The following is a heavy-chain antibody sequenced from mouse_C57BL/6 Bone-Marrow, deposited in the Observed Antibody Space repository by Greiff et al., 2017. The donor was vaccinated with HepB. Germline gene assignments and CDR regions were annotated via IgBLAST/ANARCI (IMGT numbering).Heavy chain of an antibody. D-gene: IGHD2-2*01. J-gene: IGHJ1*03. CDR3: AKRGLRPRYWYFDV. CDR2: IWRGGST. V-gene: IGHV2-5*01. Sequence: VKLVESGPGLVQPSQSLSITCTVSGFSLTSYGVHWVRQSPGKGLEWLGVIWRGGSTDYNAAFMSRLSITKDNSKSQVFFKMNSLQADDTAIYYCAKRGLRPRYWYFDVWGTGTTVTVSS. CDR1: GFSLTSYG.